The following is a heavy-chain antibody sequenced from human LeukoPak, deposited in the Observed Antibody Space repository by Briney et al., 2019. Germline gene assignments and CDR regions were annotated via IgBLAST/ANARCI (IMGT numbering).Heavy chain of an antibody. CDR1: AASISSGDDY. V-gene: IGHV4-30-4*01. CDR3: ARYSSSSGAFDY. Sequence: SETLSLTCTVSAASISSGDDYWSWLRQPPGKGLEWIGYIYYSGTTYYNPSLKSRVTISVDPSKNQFSLEVSSVTAADTAVYYCARYSSSSGAFDYWGQGTLVTVSS. CDR2: IYYSGTT. J-gene: IGHJ4*02. D-gene: IGHD6-6*01.